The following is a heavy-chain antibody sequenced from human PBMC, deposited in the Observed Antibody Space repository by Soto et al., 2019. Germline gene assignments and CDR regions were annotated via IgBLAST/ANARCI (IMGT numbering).Heavy chain of an antibody. Sequence: ASVKVSCKASGYTFTSYGISWVRQAPGQGLEWMGWISAYNGNTNYAQKLQGRVTMTTDTSTSTAYMELRSLRADDTAVYYCAIPPGYDSSLYYYYGMDVWGQGTTVTVSS. CDR1: GYTFTSYG. D-gene: IGHD3-22*01. CDR3: AIPPGYDSSLYYYYGMDV. J-gene: IGHJ6*02. CDR2: ISAYNGNT. V-gene: IGHV1-18*01.